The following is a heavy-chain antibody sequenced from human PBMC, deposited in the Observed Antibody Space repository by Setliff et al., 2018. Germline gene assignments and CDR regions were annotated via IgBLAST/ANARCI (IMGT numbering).Heavy chain of an antibody. CDR2: IRYDGSNK. V-gene: IGHV3-30*02. J-gene: IGHJ6*03. CDR3: ARRYSSGWAYYYYYYMDV. Sequence: GGSLRLSCAVSGFTFSSYGMHWVRQAPGKGLEWVTLIRYDGSNKYSADSVKGRFTISRDTSKNTQDLQMNSLIREETAVYYCARRYSSGWAYYYYYYMDVWGKGTTVTVSS. D-gene: IGHD6-19*01. CDR1: GFTFSSYG.